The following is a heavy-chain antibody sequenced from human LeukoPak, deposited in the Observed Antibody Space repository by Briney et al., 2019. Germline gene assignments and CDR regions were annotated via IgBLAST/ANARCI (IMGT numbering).Heavy chain of an antibody. V-gene: IGHV4-61*02. CDR3: ARQYSSSWYDWFDP. CDR1: GGSISSGSYY. J-gene: IGHJ5*02. Sequence: TLSLTCTVSGGSISSGSYYWSWIRQPAGKGLEWIGRIYTSGSTNYNPSLKSRVTISVDTSKNQFSLKLSSVTAADTAVYYCARQYSSSWYDWFDPWGQGTLVTVSS. D-gene: IGHD6-13*01. CDR2: IYTSGST.